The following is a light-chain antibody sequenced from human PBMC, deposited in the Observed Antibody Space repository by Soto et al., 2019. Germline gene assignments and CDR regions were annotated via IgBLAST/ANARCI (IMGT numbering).Light chain of an antibody. V-gene: IGKV3-15*01. CDR3: QQYNNWPRT. Sequence: EIVMRQSPATLAVSPGERATLSCRASQSVSGNLAWYQQKPGQAPRLLIYGASTRATGIPARFSGSGSGTEFTLTISSLQSEDFALYYCQQYNNWPRTFGQGTKVDIK. J-gene: IGKJ1*01. CDR2: GAS. CDR1: QSVSGN.